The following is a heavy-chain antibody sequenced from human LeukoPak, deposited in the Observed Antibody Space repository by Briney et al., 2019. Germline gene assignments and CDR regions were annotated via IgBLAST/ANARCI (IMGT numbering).Heavy chain of an antibody. CDR1: GFTFGDYA. D-gene: IGHD6-13*01. CDR2: IRSKAYGGTT. CDR3: TRDRYSSSWYRYYYYYYYMDV. J-gene: IGHJ6*03. V-gene: IGHV3-49*04. Sequence: GGSLRLSCTASGFTFGDYAMSWVRQAPGKGLEWVGFIRSKAYGGTTEYAASVKGRFTISRDDSKSIAYLQMNSLKTEDTAVYYCTRDRYSSSWYRYYYYYYYMDVWGKGTTVTISS.